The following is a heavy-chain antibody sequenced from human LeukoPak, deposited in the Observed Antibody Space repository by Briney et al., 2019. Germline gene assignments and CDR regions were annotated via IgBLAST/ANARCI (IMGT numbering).Heavy chain of an antibody. D-gene: IGHD4-17*01. CDR2: IYSGGST. V-gene: IGHV3-53*01. CDR3: ASQTTVKYYFDY. CDR1: GFTVSSNY. Sequence: HPGGSLRLSCAASGFTVSSNYMSWVRQAPGKGLEWVSVIYSGGSTYYADSVKGRFTISRDNSENTLYLQVNSLRAEDTAVYYCASQTTVKYYFDYWGQGTLVTVSS. J-gene: IGHJ4*02.